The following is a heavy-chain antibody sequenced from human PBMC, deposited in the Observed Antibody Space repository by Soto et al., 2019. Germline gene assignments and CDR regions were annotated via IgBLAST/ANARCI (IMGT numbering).Heavy chain of an antibody. CDR1: GGSISSGDYY. CDR3: ARGSYYYDSSGYYHY. Sequence: QVQLQESGPGLVKPSQTLSLTCTVSGGSISSGDYYWSWIRQPPGKGLEWIGYIYYSGSTYYNPSLQSRVTISVDTSKNQFSLKLSSVTAADTAVYYCARGSYYYDSSGYYHYLGQGTLVTVSS. V-gene: IGHV4-30-4*01. CDR2: IYYSGST. D-gene: IGHD3-22*01. J-gene: IGHJ4*02.